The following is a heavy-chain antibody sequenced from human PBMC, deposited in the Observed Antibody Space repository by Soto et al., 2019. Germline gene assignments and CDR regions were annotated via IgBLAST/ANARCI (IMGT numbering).Heavy chain of an antibody. J-gene: IGHJ4*02. CDR3: ARATTVMGSWVFDY. CDR1: GGSISSSSYY. Sequence: SETMSLTCTVSGGSISSSSYYWGWIHQPPGKGLEWIGSIYYSGSTNYNPSLKSRVTISVGTSKNQFSLKLSSVTAADTAMYYCARATTVMGSWVFDYWGQGTLVTVSS. D-gene: IGHD4-4*01. CDR2: IYYSGST. V-gene: IGHV4-39*07.